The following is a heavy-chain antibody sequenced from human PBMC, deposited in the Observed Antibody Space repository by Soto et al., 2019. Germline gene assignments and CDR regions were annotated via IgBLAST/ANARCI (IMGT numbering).Heavy chain of an antibody. D-gene: IGHD3-3*02. CDR1: GSSINSSGYY. J-gene: IGHJ4*02. Sequence: PSETLSLTCTVSGSSINSSGYYWGWIRQPPGEGLEWIGSMFYGVSTYYNPSLKSRVTVSVDTYKNQFSLNLRSVTAADTAVYYCARLPSRHLVDYWGQGTLVTVSS. V-gene: IGHV4-39*01. CDR3: ARLPSRHLVDY. CDR2: MFYGVST.